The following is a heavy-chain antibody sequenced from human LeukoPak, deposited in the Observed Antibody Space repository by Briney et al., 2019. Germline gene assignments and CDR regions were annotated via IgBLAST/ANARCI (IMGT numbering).Heavy chain of an antibody. D-gene: IGHD6-13*01. CDR1: GFSFSSYG. Sequence: PGGSLRLSCAASGFSFSSYGMHWVRQAPGKGLEWVAVISYDGSNKYYEDSVKGRFTISRDNSKNTLYLQMNSLRLEDTAVYYCAKDNNGAAAGIIPGSFDLWGQGTMVTVSS. J-gene: IGHJ3*01. V-gene: IGHV3-30*18. CDR3: AKDNNGAAAGIIPGSFDL. CDR2: ISYDGSNK.